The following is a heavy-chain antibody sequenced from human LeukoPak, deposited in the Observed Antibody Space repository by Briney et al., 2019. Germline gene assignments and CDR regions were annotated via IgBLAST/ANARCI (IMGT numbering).Heavy chain of an antibody. CDR2: ISSNGGST. Sequence: GGSLRLSCSASGFTFSSYAMHWVRQAPGKGLEYVSAISSNGGSTYYADSVKGRFTISRDNSKSTLYLQMSSLRAEDTAVYYCVKDTRRGYDSSGYYWDYWGQGTLVTVSS. D-gene: IGHD3-22*01. CDR3: VKDTRRGYDSSGYYWDY. V-gene: IGHV3-64D*06. CDR1: GFTFSSYA. J-gene: IGHJ4*02.